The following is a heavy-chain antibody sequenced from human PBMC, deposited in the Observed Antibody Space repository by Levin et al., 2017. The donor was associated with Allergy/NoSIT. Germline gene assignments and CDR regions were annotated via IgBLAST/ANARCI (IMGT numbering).Heavy chain of an antibody. Sequence: GESLKISCAASGFTLSPFALTWVRQAPGKGLEWVSILSPTGNTYYADSVKGRFTISTDNSDNTLHLQMNSLRAEDTAVYFCSRYCITIACTGYFFGMDVWGQGTAVTVSS. D-gene: IGHD3-10*01. J-gene: IGHJ6*02. V-gene: IGHV3-23*01. CDR3: SRYCITIACTGYFFGMDV. CDR2: LSPTGNT. CDR1: GFTLSPFA.